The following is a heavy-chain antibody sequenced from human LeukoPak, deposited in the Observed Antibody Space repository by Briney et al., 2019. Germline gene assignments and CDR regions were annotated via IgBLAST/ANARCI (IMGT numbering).Heavy chain of an antibody. D-gene: IGHD4-23*01. CDR1: GGSFSGHS. J-gene: IGHJ4*02. V-gene: IGHV4-34*01. CDR2: VNHSGST. Sequence: PSETLSLTCAVYGGSFSGHSWFWIRQPPGKGLEWIGEVNHSGSTYYNPSLKSRVTISVDTSKNQFSLKLSSVTAADTAVYYCARQAIYGGGSDYWGQGTLVTVSS. CDR3: ARQAIYGGGSDY.